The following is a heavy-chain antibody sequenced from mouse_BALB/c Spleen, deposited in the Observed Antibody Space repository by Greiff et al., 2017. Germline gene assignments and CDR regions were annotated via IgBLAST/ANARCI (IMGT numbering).Heavy chain of an antibody. Sequence: QVQLQQSGPGLVAPSQSLSITCTVSGFSLTSYGVHWVRQPPGKGLEWLGVIWAGGSTNYNSALMSRLSISKDNSKSQVFLKMNSLQTDDTAMYYCASDCYGSRSYAMDYWGQGTSVTVSS. J-gene: IGHJ4*01. V-gene: IGHV2-9*02. D-gene: IGHD1-1*01. CDR1: GFSLTSYG. CDR3: ASDCYGSRSYAMDY. CDR2: IWAGGST.